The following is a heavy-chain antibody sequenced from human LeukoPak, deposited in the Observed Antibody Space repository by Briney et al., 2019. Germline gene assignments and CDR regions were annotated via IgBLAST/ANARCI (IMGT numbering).Heavy chain of an antibody. CDR2: IYPGDSDT. J-gene: IGHJ5*02. CDR3: ARQGHIVGGGWFDP. Sequence: GEPLQISCQGSGYRFSSYWIGWVRPMPGKAPEWMGVIYPGDSDTRYRPPFQGQVTISADKSTKTAYLQSKSQRASDSAMYYCARQGHIVGGGWFDPWGQGTLVTVSS. V-gene: IGHV5-51*01. D-gene: IGHD2-15*01. CDR1: GYRFSSYW.